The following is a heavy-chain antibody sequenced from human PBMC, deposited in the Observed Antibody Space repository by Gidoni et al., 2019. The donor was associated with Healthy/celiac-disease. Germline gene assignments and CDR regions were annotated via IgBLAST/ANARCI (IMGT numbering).Heavy chain of an antibody. Sequence: GLEWVSVIYSGGSTYYADSVKGRFTISRDNSKNTLYLQMNSLRAEDTAVYYCARVTYSSGWYVGGYFDYWGQGTLVTVSS. CDR3: ARVTYSSGWYVGGYFDY. J-gene: IGHJ4*02. CDR2: IYSGGST. D-gene: IGHD6-19*01. V-gene: IGHV3-53*01.